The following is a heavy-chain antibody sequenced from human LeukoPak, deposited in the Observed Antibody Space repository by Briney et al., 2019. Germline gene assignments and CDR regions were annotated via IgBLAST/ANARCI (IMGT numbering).Heavy chain of an antibody. J-gene: IGHJ6*02. Sequence: ASVKVSCKASGYTFTTYGINWVRQAPGQGLEWMGWISTYDGGTNYAQKFRDRVTMLRDTSTSTAYMELRSLRSDDTAVYYCARLSGIAVAGTWYYYYGMDVWGQGTTVTVSS. CDR1: GYTFTTYG. V-gene: IGHV1-18*01. D-gene: IGHD6-19*01. CDR2: ISTYDGGT. CDR3: ARLSGIAVAGTWYYYYGMDV.